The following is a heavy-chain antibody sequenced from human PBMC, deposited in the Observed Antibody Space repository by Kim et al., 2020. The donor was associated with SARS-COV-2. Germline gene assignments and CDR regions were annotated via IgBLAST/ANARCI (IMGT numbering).Heavy chain of an antibody. CDR3: AKYPTGYFSFDY. CDR2: ISATGGSP. Sequence: GGSLRLSCAVSGFTFSSYAMSWVRQAPGKGLEWVSAISATGGSPYYADSVKGRFAISRDNSKNTLYLQMNSLRAEDTAIYYCAKYPTGYFSFDYWGHGTL. CDR1: GFTFSSYA. D-gene: IGHD3-9*01. V-gene: IGHV3-23*01. J-gene: IGHJ4*01.